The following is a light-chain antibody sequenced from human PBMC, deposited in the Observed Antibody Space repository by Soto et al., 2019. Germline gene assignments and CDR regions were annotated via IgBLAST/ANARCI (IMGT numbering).Light chain of an antibody. CDR3: QVRDVWPS. CDR1: QSVSTS. J-gene: IGKJ1*01. Sequence: IVLTQSPGTLALSPGESAVLSCRASQSVSTSLAWYQHKPGQAPRLFIYDASKRAPGIPARFAGSGSVTDFTLTISSLEPEDIAVYYCQVRDVWPSFGQGTKVEIK. V-gene: IGKV3-11*01. CDR2: DAS.